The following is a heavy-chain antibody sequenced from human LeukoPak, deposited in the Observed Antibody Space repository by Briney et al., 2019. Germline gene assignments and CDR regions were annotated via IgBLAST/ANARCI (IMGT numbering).Heavy chain of an antibody. J-gene: IGHJ6*03. D-gene: IGHD6-13*01. V-gene: IGHV1-18*01. CDR1: GYTFTSYG. Sequence: GASVKVSCKASGYTFTSYGISWVRQAPRQGLEWIGWISAYNGNTDYAQKLQGRVTMTTDTSTSTAYMELRSLRSDDTAVYYCARVLSSSWVNYYYYYMDVWGKGTTVTVSS. CDR2: ISAYNGNT. CDR3: ARVLSSSWVNYYYYYMDV.